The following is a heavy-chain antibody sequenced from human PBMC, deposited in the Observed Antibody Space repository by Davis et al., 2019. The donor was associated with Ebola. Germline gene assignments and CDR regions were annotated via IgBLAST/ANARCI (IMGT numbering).Heavy chain of an antibody. Sequence: GESLKISCAASGFTFSSYAMSWVRQAPGKGLEWVSAISGSGGSTYYADSVKGRFTISRDNAKNSLYLQMNSLRAEDTAVYYCASAAVAGKIDYWGQGTLVTVSS. CDR3: ASAAVAGKIDY. J-gene: IGHJ4*02. V-gene: IGHV3-23*01. CDR2: ISGSGGST. CDR1: GFTFSSYA. D-gene: IGHD6-19*01.